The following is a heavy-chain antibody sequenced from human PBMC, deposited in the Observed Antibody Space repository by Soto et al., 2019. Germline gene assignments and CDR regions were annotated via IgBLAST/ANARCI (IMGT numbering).Heavy chain of an antibody. CDR2: ISYSVTT. J-gene: IGHJ3*02. CDR3: ARKRRGGAVDI. D-gene: IGHD2-15*01. CDR1: GGSISRDY. V-gene: IGHV4-59*01. Sequence: SETLSLTCTVSGGSISRDYWTWIRQPPGKGLEWIGYISYSVTTNYNPSLKSRVTISVDSSKNHFSLKLTSVTAADTAVYYSARKRRGGAVDIWGEGTGVT.